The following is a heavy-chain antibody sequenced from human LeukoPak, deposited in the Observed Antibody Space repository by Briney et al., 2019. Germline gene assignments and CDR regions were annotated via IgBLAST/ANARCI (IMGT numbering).Heavy chain of an antibody. CDR3: ARAGKVGATYAPPYNWFDP. D-gene: IGHD1-26*01. J-gene: IGHJ5*02. V-gene: IGHV1-69*04. CDR1: EGTFSSYA. Sequence: SVKVSCKASEGTFSSYAISWVRQAPGQGLEWMGRIIPILGIANYAQKFQGRVTITADKSTSTAYMELSSLRSEDTAVYYCARAGKVGATYAPPYNWFDPWGQGTLVTVSS. CDR2: IIPILGIA.